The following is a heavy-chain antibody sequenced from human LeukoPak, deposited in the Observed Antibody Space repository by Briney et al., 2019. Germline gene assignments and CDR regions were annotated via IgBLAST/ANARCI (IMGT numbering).Heavy chain of an antibody. V-gene: IGHV3-11*04. CDR1: GYTLTELS. CDR3: ARGLGP. J-gene: IGHJ5*02. Sequence: SCKVSGYTLTELSMNWVRQAPGKGLEWVSYISTGGSTIYYADSVKGRFTISRDNAKNSLYLQMNSLRADDTAVYYCARGLGPWGQGTLVTVSS. CDR2: ISTGGSTI.